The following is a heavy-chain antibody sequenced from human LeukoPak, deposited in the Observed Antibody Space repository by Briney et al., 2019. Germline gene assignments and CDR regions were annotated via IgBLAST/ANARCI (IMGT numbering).Heavy chain of an antibody. V-gene: IGHV4-38-2*02. CDR1: GYSINSGYF. D-gene: IGHD1-1*01. CDR2: ISHSGTT. J-gene: IGHJ4*02. CDR3: TREEGGTTVDY. Sequence: SETLSLTCTVSGYSINSGYFWGWIRPPPGKGLEWIGSISHSGTTYYNPSLKSRITISQDTSKNQFSLKVSSVTAADAAAYYCTREEGGTTVDYWGQGTLVTVSS.